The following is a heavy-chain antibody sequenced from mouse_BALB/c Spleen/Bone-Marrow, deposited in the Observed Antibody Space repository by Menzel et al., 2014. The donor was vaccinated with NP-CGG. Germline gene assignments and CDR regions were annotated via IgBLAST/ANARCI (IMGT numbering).Heavy chain of an antibody. J-gene: IGHJ3*01. CDR3: TTGFAY. CDR2: IRLKSNNYAT. Sequence: EVKVEESGGGLVQPGGSMKLPCVASGFTFSNYWMNWVRQSPEKGLEWVAEIRLKSNNYATHYAESVKGRFTISRDDSKSSAYLQMNNLRAEDTGIYYCTTGFAYWGQGTLVTVSA. V-gene: IGHV6-6*02. CDR1: GFTFSNYW.